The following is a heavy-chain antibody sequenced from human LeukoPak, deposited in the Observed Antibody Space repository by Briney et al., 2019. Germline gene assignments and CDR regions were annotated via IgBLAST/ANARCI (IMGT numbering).Heavy chain of an antibody. J-gene: IGHJ4*02. CDR3: AGTKYHLSIGCLEY. CDR2: IYHSGST. CDR1: GYSISSGYY. V-gene: IGHV4-38-2*01. Sequence: PSETLSLTCGVSGYSISSGYYWGWVRQPPGKGLEWIGTIYHSGSTYYNPSLKSRVTLSVDTSKNQFSLRLSSVTAADTAVYYCAGTKYHLSIGCLEYWGQGTLVTVSS. D-gene: IGHD2-2*01.